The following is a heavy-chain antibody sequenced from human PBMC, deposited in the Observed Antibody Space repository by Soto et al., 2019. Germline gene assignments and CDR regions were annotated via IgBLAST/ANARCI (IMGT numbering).Heavy chain of an antibody. V-gene: IGHV4-30-2*01. Sequence: PSETLSLTCAVSGGYISSGCYSWSWIRQPPGKGLEWIGYIYHSGSTYYNPSLKSRVTISVDRSKNQFSLKLSSVTAADTAVYYCARAHGVTLDQSRLFDYWGQGTLVTVSS. J-gene: IGHJ4*02. D-gene: IGHD5-18*01. CDR1: GGYISSGCYS. CDR2: IYHSGST. CDR3: ARAHGVTLDQSRLFDY.